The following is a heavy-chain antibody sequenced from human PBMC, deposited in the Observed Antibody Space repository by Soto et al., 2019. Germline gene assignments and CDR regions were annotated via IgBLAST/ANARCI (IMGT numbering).Heavy chain of an antibody. CDR1: GGSFSGYY. D-gene: IGHD4-4*01. CDR3: ARSLDSNWYYFDY. CDR2: INHSGST. Sequence: PSETLSLTCAVYGGSFSGYYWSWIRQPPGKGLEWIGEINHSGSTNYNPSLKSRVTISVNTSKNQFSLKLSSVTAADTAVYYCARSLDSNWYYFDYWGQGTLVTVSS. J-gene: IGHJ4*02. V-gene: IGHV4-34*01.